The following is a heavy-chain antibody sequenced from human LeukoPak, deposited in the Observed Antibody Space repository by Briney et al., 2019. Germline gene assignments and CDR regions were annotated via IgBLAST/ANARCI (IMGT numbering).Heavy chain of an antibody. CDR1: GFTFSNYW. Sequence: PGGSLRLSCTASGFTFSNYWMNWFRQAPGKGLEWVANIKRDGSERYYVDSVRGRFTISRDNAKNSLYLQMNNLRVEDTAVYYCEGGVTWGRGSMVTVSP. CDR3: EGGVT. J-gene: IGHJ3*01. D-gene: IGHD5/OR15-5a*01. V-gene: IGHV3-7*01. CDR2: IKRDGSER.